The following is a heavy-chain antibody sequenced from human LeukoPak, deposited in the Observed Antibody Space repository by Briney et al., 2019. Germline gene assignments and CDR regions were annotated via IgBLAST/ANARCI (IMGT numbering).Heavy chain of an antibody. D-gene: IGHD1-26*01. V-gene: IGHV1-24*01. J-gene: IGHJ3*02. Sequence: GASVKVSCKVSGYTLTELAMHWVRQAPGKGLEWMGGFDPEDGETIYAQKLQGRVTMTEDTSTDTAYMELSSLRSEDTAVYYCATESYSGSYLYAFDIWGQGTMVTVSS. CDR3: ATESYSGSYLYAFDI. CDR1: GYTLTELA. CDR2: FDPEDGET.